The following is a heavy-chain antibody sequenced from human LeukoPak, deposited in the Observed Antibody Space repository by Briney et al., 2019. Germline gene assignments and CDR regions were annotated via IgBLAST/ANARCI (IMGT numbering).Heavy chain of an antibody. Sequence: PSETLSLTCTVSGGSISSDYWSWIRQPAGNGLEWTGRIYSSGNTNYNASLESRVTMSVDTSKNQFTLKLSSVTAADTAVYYCARGGLYKFDYWGQGTLVTVSS. D-gene: IGHD5-24*01. CDR2: IYSSGNT. CDR3: ARGGLYKFDY. V-gene: IGHV4-4*07. J-gene: IGHJ4*02. CDR1: GGSISSDY.